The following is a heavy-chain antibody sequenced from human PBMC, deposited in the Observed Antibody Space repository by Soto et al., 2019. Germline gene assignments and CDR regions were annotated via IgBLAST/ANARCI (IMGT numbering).Heavy chain of an antibody. V-gene: IGHV3-30*18. CDR1: GFTFSSYG. Sequence: QVQLVESGGGVVQPGRSLRLSCSASGFTFSSYGMHWVRQAPGQGLEWVAVISYDGSNKYYADSVKGRFTISRDNSKNTLYLQMNSLRAEDTAVYYCAKVPYYYYYGMDVWGQGTTVTVSS. J-gene: IGHJ6*02. CDR2: ISYDGSNK. CDR3: AKVPYYYYYGMDV.